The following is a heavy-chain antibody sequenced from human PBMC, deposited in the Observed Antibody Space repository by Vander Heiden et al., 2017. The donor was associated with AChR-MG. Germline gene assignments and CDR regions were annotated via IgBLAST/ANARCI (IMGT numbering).Heavy chain of an antibody. V-gene: IGHV3-66*02. CDR2: IYSGGST. Sequence: EVQLVESGGGLVQPEGSLRLSCAASGFTVSSNYMSWVRQAPGKGLEWVSVIYSGGSTYYADSVKGRFTISRDNSKNTLYLQMNSLRAEDTAVYYCARESTSDYYYGMDVWGQGTTVTVSS. J-gene: IGHJ6*02. CDR3: ARESTSDYYYGMDV. CDR1: GFTVSSNY.